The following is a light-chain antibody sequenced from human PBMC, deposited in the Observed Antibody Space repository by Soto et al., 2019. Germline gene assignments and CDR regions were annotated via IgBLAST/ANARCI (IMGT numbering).Light chain of an antibody. CDR1: QTISIW. V-gene: IGKV1-5*03. CDR3: QQYESYPLT. J-gene: IGKJ4*01. CDR2: KAS. Sequence: DIQMTQFPSTLSASVGDRVTITCRASQTISIWLAWYQQKPGKAPRLLIYKASTLESGVPSRFSGSGSGTEFTLTISSLQPEDFATYYCQQYESYPLTFGGGTKVEIK.